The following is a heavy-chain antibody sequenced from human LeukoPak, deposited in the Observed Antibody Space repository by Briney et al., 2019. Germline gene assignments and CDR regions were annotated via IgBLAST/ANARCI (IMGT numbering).Heavy chain of an antibody. CDR2: IYYSGST. V-gene: IGHV4-39*07. CDR3: ARGTAVIFDY. J-gene: IGHJ4*02. D-gene: IGHD6-19*01. Sequence: SETLSLTCTVSGGSISSSSYYWGWIRQPPGKGLEWIGSIYYSGSTYYNPSLKSRVTISVDTSKNQFSLKLSSVTAADTAVYYCARGTAVIFDYWGQGTLVTVSS. CDR1: GGSISSSSYY.